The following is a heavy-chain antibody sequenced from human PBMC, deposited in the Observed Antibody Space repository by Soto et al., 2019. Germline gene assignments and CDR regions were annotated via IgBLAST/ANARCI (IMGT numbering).Heavy chain of an antibody. CDR3: ARVRFGELV. V-gene: IGHV3-23*01. CDR1: GFTFSSYA. Sequence: EVQLLESGGGLVQPGWSLRLSCAASGFTFSSYAMSWVRQAPGKGLEWVSIIGVGGGDRYYPASVKGRFPISRDNSRDTLYLEMNSLRDEDTAVYYCARVRFGELVWGQGTLVTVSS. J-gene: IGHJ4*02. CDR2: IGVGGGDR. D-gene: IGHD3-10*01.